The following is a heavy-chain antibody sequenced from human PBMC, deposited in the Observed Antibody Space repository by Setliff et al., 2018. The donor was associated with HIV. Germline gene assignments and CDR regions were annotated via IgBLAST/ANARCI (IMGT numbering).Heavy chain of an antibody. CDR2: IFSSGIT. J-gene: IGHJ6*03. Sequence: SETLSLTCSVSGDAISSSAYYWSWIRQHPVKGLELIGYIFSSGITYSSPSLHSLVTISLDTSKNHFSLNLTSITAADTAVYYCTRDTGGGGFPMDVWGKGTTVTVSS. V-gene: IGHV4-31*01. CDR1: GDAISSSAYY. CDR3: TRDTGGGGFPMDV. D-gene: IGHD2-15*01.